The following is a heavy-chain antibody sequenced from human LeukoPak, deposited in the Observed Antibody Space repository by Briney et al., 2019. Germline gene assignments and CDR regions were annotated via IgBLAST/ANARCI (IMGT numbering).Heavy chain of an antibody. J-gene: IGHJ4*02. CDR3: ARLPAARNYYFDY. CDR2: IYYSGST. D-gene: IGHD2-2*01. Sequence: SETLSLTCTVSGVSISSSSYYWGWIRQPPGKGLEWIGTIYYSGSTYYNPSLKSRVTISLDTSKNQFSLKLSSMTAADTAVYYCARLPAARNYYFDYWGQGTLVTVSS. V-gene: IGHV4-39*07. CDR1: GVSISSSSYY.